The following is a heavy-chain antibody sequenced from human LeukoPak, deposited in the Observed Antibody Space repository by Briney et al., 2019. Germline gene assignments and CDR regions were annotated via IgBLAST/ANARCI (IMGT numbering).Heavy chain of an antibody. CDR2: IRYDGSNK. D-gene: IGHD6-13*01. J-gene: IGHJ3*02. CDR1: GFTFSSYG. Sequence: GGSLRLSCAASGFTFSSYGMHWVRQAPGKGLEWVAFIRYDGSNKYYADSVKGRFTISRDNSKNTLYLQMNSLRAEDTAVYYCAKDKGGSKPPNAFDIWGQGTMVTVSS. V-gene: IGHV3-30*02. CDR3: AKDKGGSKPPNAFDI.